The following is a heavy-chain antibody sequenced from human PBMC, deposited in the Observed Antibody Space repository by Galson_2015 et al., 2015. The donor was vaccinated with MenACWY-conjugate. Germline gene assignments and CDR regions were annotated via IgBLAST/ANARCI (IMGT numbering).Heavy chain of an antibody. Sequence: SLRLSCAASGFTFSSFSMNWVRQAPGKGLEWVSSISATSATKYYADSVKGRFTISRDNAKNSLYLQMNSLRAEDTAVYYCARTAGLVPPWGLGTLVTVSS. V-gene: IGHV3-21*01. D-gene: IGHD6-13*01. CDR2: ISATSATK. J-gene: IGHJ5*02. CDR3: ARTAGLVPP. CDR1: GFTFSSFS.